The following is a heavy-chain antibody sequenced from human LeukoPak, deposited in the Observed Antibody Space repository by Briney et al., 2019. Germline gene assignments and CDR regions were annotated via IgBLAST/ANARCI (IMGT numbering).Heavy chain of an antibody. CDR2: IYPGDSDT. V-gene: IGHV5-51*01. Sequence: GESLKISCKGSGYSFTSYWIGWVRQMPGKGLEWMGIIYPGDSDTRYSPSFQGQVTISADKSISTAYLQWSSLKASDTAMYYCASLGYSSSRESLGAFDIWGQGTMATVSS. CDR3: ASLGYSSSRESLGAFDI. CDR1: GYSFTSYW. D-gene: IGHD6-13*01. J-gene: IGHJ3*02.